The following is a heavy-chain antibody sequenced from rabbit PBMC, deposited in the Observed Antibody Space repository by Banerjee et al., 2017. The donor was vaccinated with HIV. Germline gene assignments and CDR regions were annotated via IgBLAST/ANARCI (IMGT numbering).Heavy chain of an antibody. CDR2: IGTDSSAGT. Sequence: QSLEESGGGLVTPGGTLTLTCTASGFSFSSGYDMCWVRQAPGKGLEWIACIGTDSSAGTYYASWAKGRFTISKTSSTTVTLQMTSLTAADTATYFCARYSTSVGAWDSFHLWGPGTLVTVS. D-gene: IGHD1-1*01. CDR1: GFSFSSGYD. J-gene: IGHJ4*01. CDR3: ARYSTSVGAWDSFHL. V-gene: IGHV1S40*01.